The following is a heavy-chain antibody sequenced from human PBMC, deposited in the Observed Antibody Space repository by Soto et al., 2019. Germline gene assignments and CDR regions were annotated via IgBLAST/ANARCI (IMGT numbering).Heavy chain of an antibody. CDR2: ISGSGGST. CDR3: PKARIGLELPNYSYYGMDV. D-gene: IGHD1-26*01. V-gene: IGHV3-23*01. Sequence: GWSLRPSCAASGFTFSSYAMSWVRQAPGKGLEWVSAISGSGGSTYYADSVKGRFTISRDNSKNTLYLKMNSLRAEDTAVYYCPKARIGLELPNYSYYGMDVWGHGRTVT. J-gene: IGHJ6*02. CDR1: GFTFSSYA.